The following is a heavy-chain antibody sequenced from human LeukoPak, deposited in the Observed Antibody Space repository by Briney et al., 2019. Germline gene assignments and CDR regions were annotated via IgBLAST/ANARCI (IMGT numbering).Heavy chain of an antibody. CDR2: INPNSGGT. CDR1: GYTFTSYY. J-gene: IGHJ4*02. D-gene: IGHD6-19*01. CDR3: ATGYSSGWNLDY. V-gene: IGHV1-2*02. Sequence: ASVKVSCKASGYTFTSYYMHWVRQAPGQGLEWMGWINPNSGGTNYAQKFQGRVTMTRDTSISTAYMELSRLRSDDTAVYYCATGYSSGWNLDYWGQGTLVTVSS.